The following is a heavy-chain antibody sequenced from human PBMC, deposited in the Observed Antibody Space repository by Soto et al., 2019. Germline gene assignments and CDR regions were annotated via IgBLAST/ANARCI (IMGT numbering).Heavy chain of an antibody. J-gene: IGHJ4*02. CDR3: ARVVISGSYLDY. D-gene: IGHD1-26*01. CDR2: ISSSSSTI. V-gene: IGHV3-48*01. CDR1: KFTFNSYT. Sequence: GSLRLSCAASKFTFNSYTMNWVRQAPGKGLEWVSSISSSSSTIYYADSVKGRFTISRDNAKNSLYLQMNSLRAEDTAVYYCARVVISGSYLDYWGQGTLVTVSS.